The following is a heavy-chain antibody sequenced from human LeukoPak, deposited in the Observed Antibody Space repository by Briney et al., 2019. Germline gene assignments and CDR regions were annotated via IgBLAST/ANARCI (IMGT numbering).Heavy chain of an antibody. V-gene: IGHV4-30-4*08. D-gene: IGHD1-26*01. Sequence: SQTLSLTCTVSGGSISSGDYYWSWIRQPPGKGLEWIGYIYYSGSTYYNPSLKSRVTISVDTSKNQFSLKLSPVTAADTAVYYCARSNPVGATGWFDPWGQGTLVTVSS. CDR2: IYYSGST. CDR1: GGSISSGDYY. CDR3: ARSNPVGATGWFDP. J-gene: IGHJ5*02.